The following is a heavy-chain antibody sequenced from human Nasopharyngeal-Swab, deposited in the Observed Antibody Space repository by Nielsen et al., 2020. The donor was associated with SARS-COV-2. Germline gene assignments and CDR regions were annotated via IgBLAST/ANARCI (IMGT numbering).Heavy chain of an antibody. CDR2: INHSGST. J-gene: IGHJ3*02. D-gene: IGHD3-16*01. CDR3: ARSPTYYDYVWGTRPSAFDI. CDR1: GGSFSGYY. Sequence: SETLSLTCAVYGGSFSGYYWSWIRQPPGKGLEWIGEINHSGSTNHNPSLKSRVTISIDTSKNQFSLKLSSVTAADTAVYYCARSPTYYDYVWGTRPSAFDIWGQGTMVTVSS. V-gene: IGHV4-34*01.